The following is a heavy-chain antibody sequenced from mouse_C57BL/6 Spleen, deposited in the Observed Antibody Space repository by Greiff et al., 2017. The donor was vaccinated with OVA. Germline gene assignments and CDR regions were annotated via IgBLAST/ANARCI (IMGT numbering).Heavy chain of an antibody. CDR1: GYTFTSYW. CDR3: AREATVVTRYFDV. V-gene: IGHV1-52*01. D-gene: IGHD1-1*01. J-gene: IGHJ1*03. Sequence: QVQLQQPGAELVRPGSSVKLSCKASGYTFTSYWMHWVKQRPIQGLEWIGNIDPSDSETHYNQKFKDKATLTVDKSSSTAYMQLSSLTSEDSAVYYCAREATVVTRYFDVWGTGTTVTVSS. CDR2: IDPSDSET.